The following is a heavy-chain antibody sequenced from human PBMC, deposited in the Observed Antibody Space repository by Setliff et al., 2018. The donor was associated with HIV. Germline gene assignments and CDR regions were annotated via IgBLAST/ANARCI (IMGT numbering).Heavy chain of an antibody. Sequence: GASVKVSCKASGYTLTPFGISWVRQVPGQGLEWMGWINTETGNPMYAQGFTGRFVFYWDTSVRTAYLQINSLEAEDTAVYYCARDRRVGSYDYWGQGALVTVSS. CDR2: INTETGNP. J-gene: IGHJ4*02. V-gene: IGHV7-4-1*02. CDR1: GYTLTPFG. CDR3: ARDRRVGSYDY. D-gene: IGHD1-26*01.